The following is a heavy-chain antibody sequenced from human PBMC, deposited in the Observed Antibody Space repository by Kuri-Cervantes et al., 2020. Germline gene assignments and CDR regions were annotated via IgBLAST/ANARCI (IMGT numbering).Heavy chain of an antibody. Sequence: GGSLRLSCAASGFTFSSYAMSWVRQAPGKGLEWVSAISGSGGSTYYADSVKGRFTISRDNSKNTLYLHMNGLRAEDTGVYYCAKDSDTALVIWGQGTLVTVSS. J-gene: IGHJ4*02. V-gene: IGHV3-23*01. CDR1: GFTFSSYA. D-gene: IGHD5-18*01. CDR3: AKDSDTALVI. CDR2: ISGSGGST.